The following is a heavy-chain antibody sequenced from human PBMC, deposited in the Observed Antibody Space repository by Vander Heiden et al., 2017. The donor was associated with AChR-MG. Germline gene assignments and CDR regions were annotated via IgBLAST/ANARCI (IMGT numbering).Heavy chain of an antibody. CDR3: AKDQGIFGVVPYYYYGMDV. D-gene: IGHD3-3*01. Sequence: QVQLVESGGGVVQPGRSLRLSCAASGLPFSSYGMHWVRQAPGKGLEGVAVRSYDGSKKYYADSVKGRFTISRDNSKNTLYLQMNSLRAEDTAVYYCAKDQGIFGVVPYYYYGMDVWGQGTTVTVSS. CDR1: GLPFSSYG. V-gene: IGHV3-30*18. CDR2: RSYDGSKK. J-gene: IGHJ6*02.